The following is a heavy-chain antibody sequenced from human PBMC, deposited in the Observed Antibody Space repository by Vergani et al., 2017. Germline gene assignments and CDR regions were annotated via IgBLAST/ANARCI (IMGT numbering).Heavy chain of an antibody. CDR2: ISGSGDRT. D-gene: IGHD6-19*01. V-gene: IGHV3-23*01. Sequence: EVQLLESGGGLVQPGGSLRLSCAASGFTFSSYAMSWVRQAPGNGLEWVSAISGSGDRTYYADSVKGRFTISRDNSKNTLYLQMNSLRAEDTAVYYCAKKLGRIAVAGTGDYWGQGTLVTVSS. J-gene: IGHJ4*02. CDR1: GFTFSSYA. CDR3: AKKLGRIAVAGTGDY.